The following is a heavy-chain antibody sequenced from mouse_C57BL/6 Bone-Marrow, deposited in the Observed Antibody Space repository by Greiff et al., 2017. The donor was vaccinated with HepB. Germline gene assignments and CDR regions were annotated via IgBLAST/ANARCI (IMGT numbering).Heavy chain of an antibody. V-gene: IGHV2-3*01. CDR1: GFSLTSYG. CDR3: AKQITTVAGRGCYFDV. D-gene: IGHD1-1*01. J-gene: IGHJ1*03. Sequence: VMLVESGPGLVAPSQCPSITCTVSGFSLTSYGVSWVRQPPGKGLEWLGVIWGDGSTNYHSALISRLSISKDNSKSQVFLTLNSLQTDDTATYYCAKQITTVAGRGCYFDVWGTETTVTVSS. CDR2: IWGDGST.